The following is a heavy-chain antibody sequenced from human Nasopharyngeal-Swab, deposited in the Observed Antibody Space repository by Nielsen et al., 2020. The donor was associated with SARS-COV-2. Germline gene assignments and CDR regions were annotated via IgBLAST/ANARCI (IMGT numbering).Heavy chain of an antibody. V-gene: IGHV4-39*01. Sequence: LETLSLTCTVSGGSISSSSYYWGWIRQPPGKGLEWIGSIYYSGSTYYNPSLKSRVTISVDTSKNQFSLKLSSVTAADTAVYYCARLSQWTLSIDYWGQGTLVTVSS. D-gene: IGHD6-19*01. CDR3: ARLSQWTLSIDY. CDR1: GGSISSSSYY. CDR2: IYYSGST. J-gene: IGHJ4*02.